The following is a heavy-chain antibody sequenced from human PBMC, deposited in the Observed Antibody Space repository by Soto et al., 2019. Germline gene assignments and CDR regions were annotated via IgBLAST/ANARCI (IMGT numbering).Heavy chain of an antibody. CDR3: VSQRTTVPTQAYFDY. V-gene: IGHV4-39*01. CDR2: VYYRGRS. CDR1: SGSVTNSSYY. D-gene: IGHD4-17*01. Sequence: PSETLSLTCTVSSGSVTNSSYYWGWIRQSPGKGLEGIGSVYYRGRSYSKSSVKSRVTISVDTYKNRFSLSLNSVTASDTAVYFCVSQRTTVPTQAYFDYWGRGALVTVSS. J-gene: IGHJ4*02.